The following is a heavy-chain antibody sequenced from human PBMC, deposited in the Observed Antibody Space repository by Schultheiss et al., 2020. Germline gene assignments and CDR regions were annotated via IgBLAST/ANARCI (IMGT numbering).Heavy chain of an antibody. Sequence: WGSLRISCAASGFTFSSYDMHWVRQAPGKGLEWVSYISGSGSTIYYADSVQGRITISRDNAKGSLYLQMNSLRVEDTAVYYCARLVFRGYGRIPVAGTGGMDVWGQGTTVTVSS. D-gene: IGHD6-19*01. CDR1: GFTFSSYD. V-gene: IGHV3-48*03. CDR2: ISGSGSTI. CDR3: ARLVFRGYGRIPVAGTGGMDV. J-gene: IGHJ6*02.